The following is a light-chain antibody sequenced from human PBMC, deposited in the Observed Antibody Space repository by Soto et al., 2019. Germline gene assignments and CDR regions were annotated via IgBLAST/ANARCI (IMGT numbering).Light chain of an antibody. CDR3: QQYKSYWT. V-gene: IGKV1-5*01. CDR2: DAS. CDR1: QSISSW. Sequence: DIQLTQSPSTLSASLWDRVTITCRASQSISSWLAWYQQKPGKAPMLLIYDASSLESGVPSRFSGSGSGTEFTLTISSLQPDDFATYYCQQYKSYWTFGQGTKVDI. J-gene: IGKJ1*01.